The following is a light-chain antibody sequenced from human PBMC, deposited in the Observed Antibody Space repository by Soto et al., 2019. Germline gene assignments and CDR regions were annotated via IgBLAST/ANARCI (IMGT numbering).Light chain of an antibody. CDR2: GDN. V-gene: IGLV1-40*01. Sequence: QSVLTQPPSVSGAPGQRVTIPCTGSSSNIGSFYDVHWYQQLPGTVPKLLIYGDNNRPSGVPDRFSGSKSGTSASLAIAGLQPEDEADYYCQSYDNSLSHVVFGGGTKLTVL. CDR3: QSYDNSLSHVV. J-gene: IGLJ2*01. CDR1: SSNIGSFYD.